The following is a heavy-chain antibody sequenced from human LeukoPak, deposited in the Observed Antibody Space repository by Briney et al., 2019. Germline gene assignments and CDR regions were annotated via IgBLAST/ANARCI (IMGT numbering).Heavy chain of an antibody. V-gene: IGHV6-1*01. CDR2: ITYRTQWYN. D-gene: IGHD1-26*01. Sequence: SQTLSLTCLISGDRVSSNTATCNWIRQSPSRGLEWLGRITYRTQWYNDSKLSETSRVTITPDTYKNPFSLQMNSVTPEDTDVYSCARSGKNTFDYWGQGTLVTVSS. CDR3: ARSGKNTFDY. J-gene: IGHJ4*02. CDR1: GDRVSSNTAT.